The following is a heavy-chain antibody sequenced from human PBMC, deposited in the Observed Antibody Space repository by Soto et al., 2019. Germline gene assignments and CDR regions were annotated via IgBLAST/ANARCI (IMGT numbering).Heavy chain of an antibody. CDR1: GYTFTSYA. D-gene: IGHD2-15*01. CDR2: INTNTGNP. CDR3: ARDSGEIGVATAPKQNWFDP. Sequence: ASVKVSCKASGYTFTSYAMNWVRQAPGQGLEWMGWINTNTGNPTYAQGFTGRFVFSLDTSVSTAYLQISSLKAEDTAVYYCARDSGEIGVATAPKQNWFDPWGQGTLVTVSS. V-gene: IGHV7-4-1*02. J-gene: IGHJ5*02.